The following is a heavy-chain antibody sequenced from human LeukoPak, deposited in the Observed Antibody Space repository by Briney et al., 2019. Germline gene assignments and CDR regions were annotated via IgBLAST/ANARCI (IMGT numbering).Heavy chain of an antibody. V-gene: IGHV3-64*01. J-gene: IGHJ4*02. CDR3: ARAMSIAARLQTIFDY. CDR1: GFTFSSYA. Sequence: GGSLRLSCAASGFTFSSYAMHWVRQAPGKGLEYVSAISSNGGSTYYANSVKGRFTISRDNSKNTLYPQMGSLRAEDMAVYYCARAMSIAARLQTIFDYWGQGTLVTVSS. D-gene: IGHD6-6*01. CDR2: ISSNGGST.